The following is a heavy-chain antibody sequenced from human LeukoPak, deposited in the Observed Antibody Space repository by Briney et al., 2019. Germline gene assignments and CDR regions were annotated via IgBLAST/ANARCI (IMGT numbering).Heavy chain of an antibody. CDR2: ISGSGGST. J-gene: IGHJ4*02. Sequence: GGYLRLSCAASGFTFSSYAMRWVRQAPGKGLEWVSAISGSGGSTYYADSVKGRFTISRDNSKNTLYLQMNSLKAEDTAVYYCATAGSLMDFWSGYYTIDYWGQGTLVTVSS. D-gene: IGHD3-3*01. V-gene: IGHV3-23*01. CDR1: GFTFSSYA. CDR3: ATAGSLMDFWSGYYTIDY.